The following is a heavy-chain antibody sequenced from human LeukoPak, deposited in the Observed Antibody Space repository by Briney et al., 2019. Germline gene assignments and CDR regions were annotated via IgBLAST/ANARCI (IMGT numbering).Heavy chain of an antibody. Sequence: SQTLSLTCAIFGDSVSASGVAWNWIRQSPSRGLEWLGRTYYVSQWYNDYAPSVKSRITINRDTSQNQFSLQLSSMTPEDTAAYYCARGRNSAFDIWGQGTMVTVSS. V-gene: IGHV6-1*01. J-gene: IGHJ3*02. CDR1: GDSVSASGVA. CDR2: TYYVSQWYN. CDR3: ARGRNSAFDI.